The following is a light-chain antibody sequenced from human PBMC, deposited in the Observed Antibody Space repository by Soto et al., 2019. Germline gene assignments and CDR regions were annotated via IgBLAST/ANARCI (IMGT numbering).Light chain of an antibody. CDR2: LGS. J-gene: IGKJ3*01. CDR1: QSLLNSNGNNH. V-gene: IGKV2-28*01. Sequence: DIVMTQSPLSLPVTPGEPASISCRSSQSLLNSNGNNHLNWYLQKPGQSPQLLIYLGSNRASGVPDRFSGSGSGTDFTLKISRVEAEDVGVYYCMKGLRIPLTFGPGTNVDIK. CDR3: MKGLRIPLT.